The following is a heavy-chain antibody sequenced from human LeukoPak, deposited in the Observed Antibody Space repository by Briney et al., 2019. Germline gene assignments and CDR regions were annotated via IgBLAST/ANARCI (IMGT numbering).Heavy chain of an antibody. J-gene: IGHJ4*02. CDR2: LFYSGST. D-gene: IGHD4-17*01. Sequence: SETLSLTCTVSGASITSSSHYWGWIRQPPGKGLEWIGSLFYSGSTSYNPSLKSRVTISVDTSKDQFSLKLSSVTAADTAVYYFPGQSGGATVTTIFYYWGQVTLVTVSS. CDR3: PGQSGGATVTTIFYY. V-gene: IGHV4-39*01. CDR1: GASITSSSHY.